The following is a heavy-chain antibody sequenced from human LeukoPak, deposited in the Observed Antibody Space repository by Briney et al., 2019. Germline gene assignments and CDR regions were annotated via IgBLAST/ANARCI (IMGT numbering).Heavy chain of an antibody. CDR1: GFTFSGYW. J-gene: IGHJ5*02. CDR2: IKSDGSST. Sequence: GGSLRLSCAASGFTFSGYWMHWVRQAPGKGLVWVSRIKSDGSSTTYADSVKGRFTVSRDNAKNTLYLQMNSLRAEDTAVYYCVRSDWFDPWGQGTLVTVSS. CDR3: VRSDWFDP. V-gene: IGHV3-74*03.